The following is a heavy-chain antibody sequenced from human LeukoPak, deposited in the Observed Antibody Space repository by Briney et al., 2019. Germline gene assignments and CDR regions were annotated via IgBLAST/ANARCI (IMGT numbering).Heavy chain of an antibody. V-gene: IGHV4-39*02. Sequence: PSETLSLTCTVSGGSTRSSSYYWAWIRQPPGKGLEWIGSIYYSGSTYYNPSLKSRVTISVDTSKNQFSLKLSSVTAADTAVYYCARDNAGTSDYWGQGTLVTVSS. D-gene: IGHD6-13*01. CDR3: ARDNAGTSDY. CDR1: GGSTRSSSYY. CDR2: IYYSGST. J-gene: IGHJ4*02.